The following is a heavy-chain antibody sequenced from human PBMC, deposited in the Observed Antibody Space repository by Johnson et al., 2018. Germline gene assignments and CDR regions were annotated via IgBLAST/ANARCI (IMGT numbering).Heavy chain of an antibody. J-gene: IGHJ3*02. Sequence: VQLVQSGGGLVQPGGSLRLSCAASGFPFSSYAMSWVRQAPGKGLEGVSAISGSGGSTFYADFVKGRFTIYRDNSKNTLYLQMNSLRAEDTAVSYCAKAGSGYWGYDAFDIWGQGTMVTVSS. CDR1: GFPFSSYA. CDR3: AKAGSGYWGYDAFDI. V-gene: IGHV3-23*04. D-gene: IGHD3-22*01. CDR2: ISGSGGST.